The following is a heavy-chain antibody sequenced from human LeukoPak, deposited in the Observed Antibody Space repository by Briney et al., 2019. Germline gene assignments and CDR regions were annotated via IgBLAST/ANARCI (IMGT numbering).Heavy chain of an antibody. V-gene: IGHV4-39*01. J-gene: IGHJ4*02. CDR3: ASRSGSYYGGVDY. CDR1: GGSISSSSYY. D-gene: IGHD1-26*01. Sequence: PSETLSLTCIVSGGSISSSSYYWGWIRQPPGKGLEWIGSIYYSGSTYYNPSLKSRVTISVDTSKNQFSLKLSSVTAADTAVYYCASRSGSYYGGVDYWGQGTLVTVSS. CDR2: IYYSGST.